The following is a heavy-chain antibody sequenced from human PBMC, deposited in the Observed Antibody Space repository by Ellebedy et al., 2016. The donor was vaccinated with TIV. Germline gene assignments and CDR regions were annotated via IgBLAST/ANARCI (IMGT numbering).Heavy chain of an antibody. Sequence: ASVKVSCKASGYTFTSYAMHWVRQAPGQRLEWMGWINAGNGNTKYSQKFQGRVTITRDTFASTVYMELSSLRSEDTAVYYCARDPYQMATIRGYFDYWGQGTLVTVSS. J-gene: IGHJ4*02. D-gene: IGHD5-12*01. CDR1: GYTFTSYA. CDR3: ARDPYQMATIRGYFDY. CDR2: INAGNGNT. V-gene: IGHV1-3*01.